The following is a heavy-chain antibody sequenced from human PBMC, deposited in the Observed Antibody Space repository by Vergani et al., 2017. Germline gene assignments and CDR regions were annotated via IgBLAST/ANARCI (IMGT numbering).Heavy chain of an antibody. D-gene: IGHD3-3*01. CDR1: GFTFSSYW. J-gene: IGHJ5*02. CDR2: IKHDGSEQ. Sequence: EVQLVESGGGLVQPGGSLRLSCAASGFTFSSYWMSWVRQAPGKGLEWVANIKHDGSEQYYVVSVTGRFTISSDNAKNSLYLQMNRLRAEDTAVYYCAGDLEVRFQPRGNNWFDPWGQGTLVTVSS. CDR3: AGDLEVRFQPRGNNWFDP. V-gene: IGHV3-7*01.